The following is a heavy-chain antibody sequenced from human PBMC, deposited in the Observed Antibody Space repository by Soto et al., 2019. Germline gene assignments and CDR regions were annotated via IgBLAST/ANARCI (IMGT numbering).Heavy chain of an antibody. CDR1: GFTVSSSF. Sequence: LRLSCAASGFTVSSSFMSWVRQAPGKGLEWVSVIYTGGSTYSADSVKGRFTISRDNSKNTLFLQMNSLRAEDTAMYYCARDPVGSYYFDDWGQGTLVTVSS. J-gene: IGHJ4*02. D-gene: IGHD1-26*01. V-gene: IGHV3-53*01. CDR2: IYTGGST. CDR3: ARDPVGSYYFDD.